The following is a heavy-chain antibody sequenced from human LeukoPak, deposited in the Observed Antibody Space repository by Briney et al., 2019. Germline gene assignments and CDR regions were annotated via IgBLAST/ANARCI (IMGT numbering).Heavy chain of an antibody. J-gene: IGHJ4*02. CDR3: AKEGYCSSTSCYTLDY. CDR1: GFTFSSYE. CDR2: ISGSGGST. Sequence: GGSLRLSCAASGFTFSSYEMNWVRQAPGKGLEWVSAISGSGGSTYYADSVKGRFTISRDNSKNTLYLQMNSLRAEDTAVYYCAKEGYCSSTSCYTLDYWGQGTLVTVSS. D-gene: IGHD2-2*02. V-gene: IGHV3-23*01.